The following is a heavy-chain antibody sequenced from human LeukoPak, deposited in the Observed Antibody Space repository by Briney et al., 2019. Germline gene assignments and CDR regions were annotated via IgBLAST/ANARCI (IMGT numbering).Heavy chain of an antibody. CDR3: ARDYDSSGRTTDAFDI. D-gene: IGHD3-22*01. V-gene: IGHV4-4*07. CDR1: GGSISSHY. Sequence: SETLSLTCTVSGGSISSHYWSWIRQPAGKGLEWIGRIYTSGSTNYNPSLKSRVTMSVDTSKNQFSLKLSSVTAADTAVYYCARDYDSSGRTTDAFDIWGQGTMVTVSS. CDR2: IYTSGST. J-gene: IGHJ3*02.